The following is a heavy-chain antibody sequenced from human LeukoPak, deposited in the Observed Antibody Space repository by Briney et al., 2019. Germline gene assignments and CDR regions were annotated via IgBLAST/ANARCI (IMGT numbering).Heavy chain of an antibody. D-gene: IGHD6-13*01. J-gene: IGHJ6*02. CDR3: ARDLGIAAAGTLNYYYYYGMDV. Sequence: ASVKVSCKASGYTFTSYSISWVRQAPGQGLEWMGWISAYNGNTNYAQKLQGRVTMTTDTSTSTAYMELRSLRSDDTAVYYCARDLGIAAAGTLNYYYYYGMDVWGQGTTVTVSS. V-gene: IGHV1-18*01. CDR1: GYTFTSYS. CDR2: ISAYNGNT.